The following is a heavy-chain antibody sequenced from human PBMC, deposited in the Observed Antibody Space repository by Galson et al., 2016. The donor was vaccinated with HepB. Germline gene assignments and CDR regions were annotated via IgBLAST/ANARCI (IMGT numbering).Heavy chain of an antibody. D-gene: IGHD6-19*01. CDR3: AAAVAGNFDY. J-gene: IGHJ4*02. V-gene: IGHV1-18*04. CDR2: ISAYNGNT. CDR1: GYTFTSYG. Sequence: SVKVSCKASGYTFTSYGITWVRQAPGQGLEWMGWISAYNGNTNYAQKLQGRVTMTTDTSTSTAYMELRSLRSDDTAVYCCAAAVAGNFDYWGQGILVTVSS.